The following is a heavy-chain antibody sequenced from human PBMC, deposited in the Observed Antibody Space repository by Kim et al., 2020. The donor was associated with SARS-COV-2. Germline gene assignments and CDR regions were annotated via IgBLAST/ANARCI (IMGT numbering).Heavy chain of an antibody. CDR1: GGTMSSYY. CDR2: MYDGGTT. CDR3: VRDLRAVAGTWVGYFDP. V-gene: IGHV4-59*01. D-gene: IGHD6-19*01. Sequence: SETLSLTCSVSGGTMSSYYWTWIRQPPGKGLEWIGNMYDGGTTNYNPSLKSRVTISIDTSKNQFSLKLTSVTAADTAIYYCVRDLRAVAGTWVGYFDPWGQGTLVSVSS. J-gene: IGHJ5*02.